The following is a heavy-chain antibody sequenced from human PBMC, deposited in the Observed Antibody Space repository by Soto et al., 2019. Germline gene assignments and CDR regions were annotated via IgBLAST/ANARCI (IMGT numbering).Heavy chain of an antibody. CDR1: GYSFTSYW. D-gene: IGHD2-2*01. Sequence: GESLKISCRGSGYSFTSYWIGWVRQMPGKGLEWMGIIYPGDSDTRYSPSFQGQVTISADNSISTAYLQWSSLKASDTAMYYCARLGGYCSSTSSGYYYGMDVWGQGTTVTVSS. V-gene: IGHV5-51*01. J-gene: IGHJ6*02. CDR2: IYPGDSDT. CDR3: ARLGGYCSSTSSGYYYGMDV.